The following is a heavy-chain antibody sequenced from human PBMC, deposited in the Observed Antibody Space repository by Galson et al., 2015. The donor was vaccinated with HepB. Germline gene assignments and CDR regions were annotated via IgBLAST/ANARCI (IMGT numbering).Heavy chain of an antibody. CDR2: ISGSGGST. CDR1: GFTFSSYA. J-gene: IGHJ6*02. D-gene: IGHD6-6*01. V-gene: IGHV3-23*01. Sequence: SLRLSCAASGFTFSSYAMSWVRQAPGKGLEWVSAISGSGGSTYYADSVKGRFTISRDNSKNTLYLQMNSLRAEDTAVYYCAKGAYSSSLFVEGMDVWGQGTTVTVSS. CDR3: AKGAYSSSLFVEGMDV.